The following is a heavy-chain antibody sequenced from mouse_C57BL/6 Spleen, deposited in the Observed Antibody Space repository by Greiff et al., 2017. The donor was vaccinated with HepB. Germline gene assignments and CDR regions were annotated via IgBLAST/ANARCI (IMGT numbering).Heavy chain of an antibody. J-gene: IGHJ3*01. V-gene: IGHV1-15*01. D-gene: IGHD2-3*01. CDR3: TSGGYYGFAY. CDR2: IDPETGGT. Sequence: QVQLKQSGAELVRPGASVTLSCKASGYTFTDYEMHWVKQTPVHGLEWIGAIDPETGGTAYNQKFKGKAILTADKSSSTAYMELRSLTSEDSAVYYCTSGGYYGFAYWGQGTLVTVSA. CDR1: GYTFTDYE.